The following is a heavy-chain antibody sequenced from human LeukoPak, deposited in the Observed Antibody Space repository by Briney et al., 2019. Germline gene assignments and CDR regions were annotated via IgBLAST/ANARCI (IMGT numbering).Heavy chain of an antibody. CDR3: AKFGTYPVHVSYSYYYMDV. CDR1: GGSISAHY. D-gene: IGHD1-26*01. Sequence: SETLSLTCTVAGGSISAHYGSWIRQSPGKGLEYIGDVYYTGTTNYNPSLKSRVTMSVDTSNNQFSLRLTSVTAADTALYSCAKFGTYPVHVSYSYYYMDVWGKGTTVTVSS. V-gene: IGHV4-59*11. J-gene: IGHJ6*03. CDR2: VYYTGTT.